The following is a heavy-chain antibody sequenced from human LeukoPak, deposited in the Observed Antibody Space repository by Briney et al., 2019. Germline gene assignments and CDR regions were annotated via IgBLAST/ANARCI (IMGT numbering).Heavy chain of an antibody. Sequence: GGSLRLSCAASGFTFSSYSMNWVRQAPGKGLEWVSYISSSSSTIYYADSVKGRFTISRDNAKNSLYLQMDSLRAEDTAVYYCARDRAWNYFDYWGQGTLVTVSS. CDR2: ISSSSSTI. J-gene: IGHJ4*02. CDR3: ARDRAWNYFDY. CDR1: GFTFSSYS. V-gene: IGHV3-48*01.